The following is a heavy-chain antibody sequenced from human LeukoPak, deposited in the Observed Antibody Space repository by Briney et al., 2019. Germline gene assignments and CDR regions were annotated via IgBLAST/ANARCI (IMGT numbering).Heavy chain of an antibody. V-gene: IGHV1-8*01. D-gene: IGHD5-18*01. Sequence: ASVKVSCKASGYTFTSYDINWVRQATGQGLEWMGWMNPNSGNTGYAQKFQGRVTMTRNTSISTAYMELNSLTSEDTAVYYCAKNVRDTGTFDYWGQGTLVTVSS. CDR3: AKNVRDTGTFDY. CDR1: GYTFTSYD. CDR2: MNPNSGNT. J-gene: IGHJ4*02.